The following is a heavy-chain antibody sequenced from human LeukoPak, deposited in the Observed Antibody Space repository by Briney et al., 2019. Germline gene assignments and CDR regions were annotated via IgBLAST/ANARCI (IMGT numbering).Heavy chain of an antibody. V-gene: IGHV4-39*07. CDR2: IYYSGST. CDR3: ARGVKIAARGFDY. D-gene: IGHD6-6*01. J-gene: IGHJ4*02. CDR1: GGSISSSSYY. Sequence: SETLSLTCTVSGGSISSSSYYWGWIRQPPGKGLEWFGNIYYSGSTYYNPSLKSRVTISEDTSKNQFSLKLSSVTAADTAVYYCARGVKIAARGFDYWGQGTLVTVSS.